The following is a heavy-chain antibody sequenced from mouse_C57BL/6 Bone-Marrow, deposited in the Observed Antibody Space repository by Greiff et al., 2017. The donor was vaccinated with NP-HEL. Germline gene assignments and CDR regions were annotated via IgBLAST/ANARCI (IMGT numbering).Heavy chain of an antibody. J-gene: IGHJ1*03. V-gene: IGHV10-1*01. CDR2: IRSKSNNYAT. CDR1: GFSFNTYA. D-gene: IGHD2-5*01. Sequence: EVKLQESGGGLVQPKGSLKLSCAASGFSFNTYAMNWVRQAPGKGLEWVARIRSKSNNYATYYADSVKDRFTISRDDSESMLYLQMNNLKTEDTAMYYCVRQGRSYYSNYEGWYFDVWGTGTTVTVSS. CDR3: VRQGRSYYSNYEGWYFDV.